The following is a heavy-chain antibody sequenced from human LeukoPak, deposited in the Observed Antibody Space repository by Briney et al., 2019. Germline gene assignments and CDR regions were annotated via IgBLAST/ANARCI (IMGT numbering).Heavy chain of an antibody. Sequence: GGSLRLSCAASGFTFSSYAIHWVRRAPGKGPEWVALISYDGSNKYYADSVKGRFTISRDKSKNTLYLQMNSLRAEDTAVYYCAKEAGIAAAGTNYFDYWGQGTLVTVSS. D-gene: IGHD6-13*01. V-gene: IGHV3-30*04. CDR1: GFTFSSYA. J-gene: IGHJ4*02. CDR3: AKEAGIAAAGTNYFDY. CDR2: ISYDGSNK.